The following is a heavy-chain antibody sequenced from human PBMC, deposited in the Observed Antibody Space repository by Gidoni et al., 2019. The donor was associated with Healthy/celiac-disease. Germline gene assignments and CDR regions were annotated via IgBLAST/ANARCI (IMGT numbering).Heavy chain of an antibody. J-gene: IGHJ4*02. CDR2: INHSGST. CDR3: ARPGYYYDSSGYSDY. D-gene: IGHD3-22*01. V-gene: IGHV4-34*01. CDR1: GGSFSGYY. Sequence: QVQLQQWGAGLLKPSATLSLTCAVYGGSFSGYYWSWIRQPPGKGLEWIGEINHSGSTNYNPSLKSRVTISVDTSKNQFSLKLSSVTAADTAVYYCARPGYYYDSSGYSDYWGQGTLVTVSS.